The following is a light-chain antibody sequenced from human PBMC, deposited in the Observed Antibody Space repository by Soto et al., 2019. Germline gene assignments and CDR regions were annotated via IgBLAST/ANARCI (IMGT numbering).Light chain of an antibody. CDR2: GAS. CDR3: QQYANWPLT. V-gene: IGKV3-15*01. CDR1: QSVTSD. Sequence: EIVMTQSPATLSVATWERATLSCTVSQSVTSDLAWYQHKPGQAPRLLIYGASARATGIPARFGGSGSGTEFTLTISSLQSEDFAIYYCQQYANWPLTFGQGTKV. J-gene: IGKJ1*01.